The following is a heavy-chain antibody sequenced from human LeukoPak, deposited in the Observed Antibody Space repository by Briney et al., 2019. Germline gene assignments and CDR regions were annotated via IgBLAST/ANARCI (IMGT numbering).Heavy chain of an antibody. D-gene: IGHD2-15*01. CDR1: GGTFSSYA. J-gene: IGHJ5*02. Sequence: SVKVSCKASGGTFSSYAISWVRQAPGQGLEWMGRIIPILGIANYVQKFQGRVTITADKSTSTAYMELSSLRSEDTAVYYCARGMVVAATIGWFDPWGQGTLVTVSS. CDR3: ARGMVVAATIGWFDP. CDR2: IIPILGIA. V-gene: IGHV1-69*04.